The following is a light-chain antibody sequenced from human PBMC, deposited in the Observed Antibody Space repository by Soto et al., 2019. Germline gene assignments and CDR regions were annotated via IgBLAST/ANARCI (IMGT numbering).Light chain of an antibody. CDR3: QLFWT. V-gene: IGKV3-20*01. CDR1: QSISSSY. J-gene: IGKJ1*01. CDR2: GAS. Sequence: TQSPSSLSASVGERVTIPCRASQSISSSYLAWYQQKPGPAPRFLIYGASSRATGIPDRFRGSGSGTDFTRRISRRGPEDFVLDYGQLFWTFGQGTKVDIK.